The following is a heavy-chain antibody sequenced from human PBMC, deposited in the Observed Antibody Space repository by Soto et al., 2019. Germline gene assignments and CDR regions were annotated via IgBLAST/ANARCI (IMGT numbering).Heavy chain of an antibody. D-gene: IGHD5-12*01. CDR3: VRAGIVTTPYYFDY. Sequence: EVQLVESGGGLVQPGGSLRLSCAASGFAFSDHYMDWVRQAPGKGLEWVGRIRNKANSYTTEYVASVKGRFTVSRDDSXHSLYLQMNRLKTEDTAVYFCVRAGIVTTPYYFDYWGQGTLVTVSS. J-gene: IGHJ4*02. CDR2: IRNKANSYTT. CDR1: GFAFSDHY. V-gene: IGHV3-72*01.